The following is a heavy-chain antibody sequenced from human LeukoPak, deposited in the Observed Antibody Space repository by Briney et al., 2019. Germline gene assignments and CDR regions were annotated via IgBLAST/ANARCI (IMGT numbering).Heavy chain of an antibody. V-gene: IGHV1-2*02. Sequence: ASVKVSCKASGYTFTGYYMHWVRQAPGQGPEWMGWINPNSGDTNYAQKFQGRVTMTRDTSISTAYMELSRLRSDDTAVYFCARVGGYWNYVYCDQRTLVTVSS. D-gene: IGHD1-7*01. CDR1: GYTFTGYY. CDR2: INPNSGDT. J-gene: IGHJ4*02. CDR3: ARVGGYWNYVY.